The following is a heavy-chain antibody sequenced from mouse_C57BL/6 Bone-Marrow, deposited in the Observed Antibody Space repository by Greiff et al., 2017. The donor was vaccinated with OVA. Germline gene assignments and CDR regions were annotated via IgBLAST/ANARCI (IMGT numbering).Heavy chain of an antibody. CDR3: ATSYSNYGYAMDY. Sequence: VKVVESGPGLVAPSQSLSITCTVSGFSLTSYAISWVRQPPGKGLEWLGVIWTGGGTNYNSALKSRLSISKDNSKSQVFLKMNSLQTDDTARYYCATSYSNYGYAMDYWGQGTSVTVSS. CDR1: GFSLTSYA. J-gene: IGHJ4*01. CDR2: IWTGGGT. D-gene: IGHD2-5*01. V-gene: IGHV2-9-1*01.